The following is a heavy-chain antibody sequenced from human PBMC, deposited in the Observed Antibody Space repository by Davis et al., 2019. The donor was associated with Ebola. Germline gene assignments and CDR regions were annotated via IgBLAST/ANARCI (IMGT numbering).Heavy chain of an antibody. D-gene: IGHD3-22*01. CDR3: ARDREDYYESTGYYYNY. V-gene: IGHV3-53*01. CDR2: IYSGGST. J-gene: IGHJ4*02. Sequence: GGSLRLSCAASGFTVSSNYMSWVRQAPGKGLEWVSVIYSGGSTYYADSVKGRFTISRDNSKNTLYLQMNSLRAEDTAIYYCARDREDYYESTGYYYNYWGQGTLVTVSS. CDR1: GFTVSSNY.